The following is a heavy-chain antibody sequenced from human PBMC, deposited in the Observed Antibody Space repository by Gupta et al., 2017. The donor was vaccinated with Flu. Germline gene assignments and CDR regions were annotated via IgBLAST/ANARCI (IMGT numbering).Heavy chain of an antibody. CDR2: TSHDGSSN. CDR1: GFTFSSYG. D-gene: IGHD3-22*01. J-gene: IGHJ4*02. CDR3: AKGELLPEDY. V-gene: IGHV3-30*18. Sequence: QVQLVESGGGVVQPGRSLRLSCAASGFTFSSYGMHWVRQAPGKGLEWVALTSHDGSSNYYADSVKGRFTISRDNSKNTLFLQMNSLRPEDTAVYYCAKGELLPEDYWGQGTLVTVSS.